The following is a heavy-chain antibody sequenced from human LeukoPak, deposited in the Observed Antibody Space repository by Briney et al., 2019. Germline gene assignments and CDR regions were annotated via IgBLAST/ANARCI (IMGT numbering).Heavy chain of an antibody. J-gene: IGHJ3*02. Sequence: ASVKVSCKASGYTFTDYYIHWVRQAPGQGLEWMGSINPNTGGTYYAQKFQDRVTMTRDTSITTDYMELSRLRSDDTAVFYCARDHNAFDIWGQGTMVTVSS. CDR3: ARDHNAFDI. CDR2: INPNTGGT. CDR1: GYTFTDYY. V-gene: IGHV1-2*02.